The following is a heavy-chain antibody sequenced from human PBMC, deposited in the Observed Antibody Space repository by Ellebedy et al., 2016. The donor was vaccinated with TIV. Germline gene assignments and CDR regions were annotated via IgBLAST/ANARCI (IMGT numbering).Heavy chain of an antibody. J-gene: IGHJ4*02. Sequence: ASVKVSXKASSYTFTSYAMHWVRQALGQRLEWMGWINAGNGNTKYSQKFQGRVTITRDTSASTAYMELSSLRSEDTAVYYCARGPYYYDSSGYSDLDYWGQGTLVTVSS. CDR2: INAGNGNT. V-gene: IGHV1-3*01. CDR1: SYTFTSYA. D-gene: IGHD3-22*01. CDR3: ARGPYYYDSSGYSDLDY.